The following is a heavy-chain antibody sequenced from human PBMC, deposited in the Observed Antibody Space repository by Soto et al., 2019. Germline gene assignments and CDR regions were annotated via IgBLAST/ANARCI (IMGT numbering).Heavy chain of an antibody. J-gene: IGHJ3*02. CDR3: SKLTIPGYSNNNPRAFDI. D-gene: IGHD1-26*01. V-gene: IGHV3-9*01. Sequence: PVGSLRLSCGASGFTFDDYAMHWVRQAPGKGLEWVSGISWNSGSIGYADSVKGRFPISRDNAKNSLYLQMSSLRAEDTALYYCSKLTIPGYSNNNPRAFDIWGQGTMVTVSS. CDR1: GFTFDDYA. CDR2: ISWNSGSI.